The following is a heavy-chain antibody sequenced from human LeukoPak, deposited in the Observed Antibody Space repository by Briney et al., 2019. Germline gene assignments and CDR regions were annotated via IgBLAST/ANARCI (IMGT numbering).Heavy chain of an antibody. V-gene: IGHV3-33*01. CDR2: IWYDGSNK. CDR3: AREGGSPGGIDY. J-gene: IGHJ4*02. Sequence: GGSLRLSCAASGFTFSSYGMHWVRQAPGKGLEWVAVIWYDGSNKYYADSVKGRFTISRDNSKNTLYLQMNSLRAEDTAVYYCAREGGSPGGIDYWGQGTLVTVSS. CDR1: GFTFSSYG. D-gene: IGHD1-26*01.